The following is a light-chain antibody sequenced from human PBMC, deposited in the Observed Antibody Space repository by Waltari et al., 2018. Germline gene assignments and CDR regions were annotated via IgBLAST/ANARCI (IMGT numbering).Light chain of an antibody. Sequence: QAVVTQEPSLTVSPGGTVTLTCGSCTGAVTSGHYHYWFQQKPGQVPRTLIYDTSNKHSWQPARFSGSHRVCKATLTFSGARPEDEAAQYRLRCDSGARWVFGGGTKLSVL. J-gene: IGLJ3*02. CDR2: DTS. V-gene: IGLV7-46*01. CDR3: LRCDSGARWV. CDR1: TGAVTSGHY.